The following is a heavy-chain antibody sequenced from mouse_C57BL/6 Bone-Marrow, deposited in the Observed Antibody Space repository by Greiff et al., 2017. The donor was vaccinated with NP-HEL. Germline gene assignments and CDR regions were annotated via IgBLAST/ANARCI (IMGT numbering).Heavy chain of an antibody. J-gene: IGHJ1*03. CDR2: IYPGDGDT. Sequence: VKLVESGAELVKPGASVKISCKASGYAFSSYWMNWVKQRPGKGLEWIGQIYPGDGDTNYNGKFKGKATLTADKSSSTAYMQLSSLTSEDSAVYFCARYGYGSSYVWYFDVWGTGTTVTVSS. V-gene: IGHV1-80*01. D-gene: IGHD1-1*01. CDR1: GYAFSSYW. CDR3: ARYGYGSSYVWYFDV.